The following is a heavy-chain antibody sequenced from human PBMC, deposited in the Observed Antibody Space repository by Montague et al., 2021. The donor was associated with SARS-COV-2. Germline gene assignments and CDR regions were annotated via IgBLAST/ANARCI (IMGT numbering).Heavy chain of an antibody. CDR2: IYYSGST. D-gene: IGHD3-22*01. J-gene: IGHJ2*01. Sequence: LSLTCTVSGGSISSGGYYWSWIRQHPGKGLEWIGYIYYSGSTYYNPSLKSRVTISVDTSKNQFSLKMSSVTAADTAVYYCARSPEPMIILIITSLNWYFDLWGRGALVTVSS. CDR1: GGSISSGGYY. V-gene: IGHV4-31*03. CDR3: ARSPEPMIILIITSLNWYFDL.